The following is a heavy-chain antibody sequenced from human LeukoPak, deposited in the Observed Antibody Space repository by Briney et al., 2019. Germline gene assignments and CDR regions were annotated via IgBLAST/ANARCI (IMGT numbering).Heavy chain of an antibody. D-gene: IGHD3-9*01. Sequence: PGGSLRLSCAASGFTFSDYYMSWIRQAPGKGLEWVSYISSSSSYTSYADSVKGRFTISRDNAKNSLYLQMNSLRAEDTAVYYCARDRRSVYYDILTAKDAFDIWGQGTMVTVSS. CDR1: GFTFSDYY. J-gene: IGHJ3*02. CDR3: ARDRRSVYYDILTAKDAFDI. CDR2: ISSSSSYT. V-gene: IGHV3-11*06.